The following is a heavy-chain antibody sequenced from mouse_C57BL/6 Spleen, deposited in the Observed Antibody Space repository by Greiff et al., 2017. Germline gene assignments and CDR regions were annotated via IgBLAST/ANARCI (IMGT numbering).Heavy chain of an antibody. CDR2: ISSGGSYT. CDR1: GFTFSSYA. Sequence: EVHLVESGEGLVKPGGSLKLSCAASGFTFSSYAMSWVRQTPEKRLEWVAYISSGGSYTYYPDNVKGRFTISRDNAKNNLYLQMSHLKSEDTAMYYCARDRPGAPYFDYWGQGTTLTVSS. D-gene: IGHD4-1*01. J-gene: IGHJ2*01. V-gene: IGHV5-4*01. CDR3: ARDRPGAPYFDY.